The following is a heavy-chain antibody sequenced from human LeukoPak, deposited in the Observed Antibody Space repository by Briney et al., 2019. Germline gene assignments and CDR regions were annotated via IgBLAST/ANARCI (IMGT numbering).Heavy chain of an antibody. J-gene: IGHJ3*02. V-gene: IGHV4-31*03. CDR3: ARFLGYCSGGSCYENDAFDI. Sequence: PSQTLSLTCTVSGGSISSGGYYWSWIRQHPGKGLEWIGYIYYSGSTYYNPSLKSRVTISVDTSKNQFSLRLSSVTAADTAVYYCARFLGYCSGGSCYENDAFDIWGQGTMVTVSS. D-gene: IGHD2-15*01. CDR1: GGSISSGGYY. CDR2: IYYSGST.